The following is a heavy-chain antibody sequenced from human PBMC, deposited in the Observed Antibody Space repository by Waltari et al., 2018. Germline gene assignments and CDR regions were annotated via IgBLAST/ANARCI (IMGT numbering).Heavy chain of an antibody. CDR1: GFIWSTYW. CDR2: RNDDGMEK. CDR3: ATYRWLGY. V-gene: IGHV3-7*03. Sequence: EVRLVESGGGLVQPGVSVRRSCDVSGFIWSTYWWTWVRQGPGKGRGWVANRNDDGMEKQYVDSVKGRFTISRDNGKSSLFLQMNSLRADDTAVYYCATYRWLGYWGKGSLVTVSS. D-gene: IGHD3-10*01. J-gene: IGHJ4*02.